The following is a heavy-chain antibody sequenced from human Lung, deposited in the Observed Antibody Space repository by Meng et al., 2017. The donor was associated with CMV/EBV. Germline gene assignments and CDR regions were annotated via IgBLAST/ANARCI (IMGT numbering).Heavy chain of an antibody. J-gene: IGHJ4*02. V-gene: IGHV3-7*01. CDR1: GLTFSSYW. D-gene: IGHD1-26*01. CDR3: ARDPSGGSYHFDY. CDR2: IKQDGSEK. Sequence: GESLKISCAASGLTFSSYWMNWVRQAPGKGLEWVANIKQDGSEKYYVDSVKGRFTISRDNAKNSLYLQMNSLRAEDTAVYYCARDPSGGSYHFDYWGQGTLVTVSS.